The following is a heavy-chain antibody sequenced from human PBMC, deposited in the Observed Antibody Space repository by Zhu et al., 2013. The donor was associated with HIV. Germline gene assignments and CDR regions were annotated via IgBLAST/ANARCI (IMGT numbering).Heavy chain of an antibody. J-gene: IGHJ4*02. D-gene: IGHD3-3*01. CDR3: AVIGYYDIWRGYRGNFDL. CDR2: INPKNGGT. V-gene: IGHV1-2*02. Sequence: QVQLLQSGAEVKRPGASVTVSCRPSGYRFNAYYLHWVRQAPGKGIEWMGWINPKNGGTKMAQTFQGRLIMTRDTSVNTVYMELRSLRPGDTAVYYCAVIGYYDIWRGYRGNFDLWGQGTLVTVSS. CDR1: GYRFNAYY.